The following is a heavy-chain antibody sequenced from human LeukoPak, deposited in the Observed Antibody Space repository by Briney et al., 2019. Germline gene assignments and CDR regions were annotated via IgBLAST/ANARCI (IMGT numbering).Heavy chain of an antibody. V-gene: IGHV4-4*07. D-gene: IGHD2-15*01. CDR3: ARETVGYCSGGPCPYYFDS. CDR2: IYTSDDI. Sequence: SETLSLTCTVSGGSITGYYWSWIRRPAGKGLEWIARIYTSDDISYNPSLKSRVTLSVDTSKNQFSLNLKSVTAADMAVYYCARETVGYCSGGPCPYYFDSWGQGTLVTVSS. J-gene: IGHJ4*02. CDR1: GGSITGYY.